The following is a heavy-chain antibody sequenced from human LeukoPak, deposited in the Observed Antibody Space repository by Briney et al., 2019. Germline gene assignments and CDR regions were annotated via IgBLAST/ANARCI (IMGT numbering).Heavy chain of an antibody. V-gene: IGHV4-38-2*01. J-gene: IGHJ3*02. Sequence: PSETLSLTCAVSGYSISSGYYWGWIRQPPGKGLEWIGSIYHSGGTYYNPSLKSRVTISVDTSKNQFSLKLSSVTAADTAVYYCARPQSWELLSVGAFDIWGQGTMVTVSS. CDR2: IYHSGGT. CDR1: GYSISSGYY. D-gene: IGHD1-26*01. CDR3: ARPQSWELLSVGAFDI.